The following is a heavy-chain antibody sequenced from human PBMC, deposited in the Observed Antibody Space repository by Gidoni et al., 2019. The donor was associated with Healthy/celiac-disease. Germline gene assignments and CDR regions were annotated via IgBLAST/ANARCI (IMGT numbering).Heavy chain of an antibody. Sequence: QVQLVESGGGLVKPGGSLRLSCAASGFTFSDYYMSWIRQAPGKGLEWVSYIISSSSYTNDADSVKGRFTISRDNAKNSLYLQMNSLRAEDTAVYYCARSYSSSYYYYYYGMDVWGQGTTVTVSS. D-gene: IGHD6-6*01. V-gene: IGHV3-11*06. CDR2: IISSSSYT. J-gene: IGHJ6*02. CDR1: GFTFSDYY. CDR3: ARSYSSSYYYYYYGMDV.